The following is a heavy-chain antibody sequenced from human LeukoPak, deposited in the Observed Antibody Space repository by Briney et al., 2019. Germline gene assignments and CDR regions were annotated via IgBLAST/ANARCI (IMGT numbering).Heavy chain of an antibody. CDR3: ARGLFRVVVVPAARGFDY. D-gene: IGHD2-2*01. V-gene: IGHV4-34*01. CDR2: INHSGST. CDR1: GGSFSGYY. J-gene: IGHJ4*02. Sequence: PSETLSLTCAVYGGSFSGYYWSWIRQPPGKGLEWIGEINHSGSTNYNPSLKSRVTISVDTSKNQFSLKLSSVTAADTAVYYCARGLFRVVVVPAARGFDYWGQGTLDTVSS.